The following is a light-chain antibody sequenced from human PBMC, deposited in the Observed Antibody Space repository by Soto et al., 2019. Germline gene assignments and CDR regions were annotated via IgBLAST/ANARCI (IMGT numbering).Light chain of an antibody. J-gene: IGKJ5*01. V-gene: IGKV3-11*01. CDR1: QSVSRY. CDR2: DAS. Sequence: EIVLTQSPATLSLSPGERATLSCRASQSVSRYLAWYQQKPGQAXRLLLYDASNRATGIPARFSGSGSGTDFILTISSLEPEDFSVYYCQQRSNWPLITFGQGTRLEIK. CDR3: QQRSNWPLIT.